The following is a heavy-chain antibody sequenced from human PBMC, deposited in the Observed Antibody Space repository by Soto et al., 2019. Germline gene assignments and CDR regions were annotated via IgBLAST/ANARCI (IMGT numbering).Heavy chain of an antibody. CDR1: GFTFSSYS. CDR2: ISSSSSTI. J-gene: IGHJ4*02. Sequence: GGSLRLSCAASGFTFSSYSMNWVRQAPGKGLEWVSYISSSSSTIYYADSVKGRFTISRDNAKNSLYLQMNSLRAEDTAVYYCARATWIYDIPLRLPDVPGYWGQGTLVTVST. D-gene: IGHD3-9*01. CDR3: ARATWIYDIPLRLPDVPGY. V-gene: IGHV3-48*01.